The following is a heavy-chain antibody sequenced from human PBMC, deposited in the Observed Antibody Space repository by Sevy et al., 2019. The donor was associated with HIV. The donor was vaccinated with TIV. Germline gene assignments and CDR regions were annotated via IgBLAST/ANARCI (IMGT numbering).Heavy chain of an antibody. Sequence: SETLSLTCTVSGGSITSLYWNWIRQPPGKGLEWIANIYYNGHINYNPSLKGRFTFSLDTSKNQFSLKLNSVTAADTAMYYCAGENAWGRGYSWGQGTLVTVSS. CDR2: IYYNGHI. CDR3: AGENAWGRGYS. V-gene: IGHV4-59*08. D-gene: IGHD1-26*01. CDR1: GGSITSLY. J-gene: IGHJ4*02.